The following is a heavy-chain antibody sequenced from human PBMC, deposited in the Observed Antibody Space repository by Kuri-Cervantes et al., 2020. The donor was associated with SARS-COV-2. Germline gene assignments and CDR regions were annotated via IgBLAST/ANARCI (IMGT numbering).Heavy chain of an antibody. CDR3: ARDAHSYNWNYGPHY. V-gene: IGHV3-48*01. D-gene: IGHD1-7*01. J-gene: IGHJ4*02. CDR2: ISSSSSTI. Sequence: GESLKISCAASGFTFSSYSMNWVRQAPGKGLEWVSYISSSSSTIYFADSMKGRFTISRDNAKDSLYLQMNSLRAEDTAVYYCARDAHSYNWNYGPHYWGQGTLVTGAS. CDR1: GFTFSSYS.